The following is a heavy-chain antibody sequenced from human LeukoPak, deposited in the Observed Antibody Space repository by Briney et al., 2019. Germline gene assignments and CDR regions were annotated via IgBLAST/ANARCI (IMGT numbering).Heavy chain of an antibody. Sequence: GGSLRLSCAASVFTFSSYAMSWVRQAPGKGLEWVSAISGSGGSTNYADSVKGRFTIYRDNSKNTLYLQMNSLRAEDTAVYYCAKAPAAAGYYYYGMDVWGQGTTVTVSS. CDR1: VFTFSSYA. D-gene: IGHD6-13*01. CDR3: AKAPAAAGYYYYGMDV. J-gene: IGHJ6*02. CDR2: ISGSGGST. V-gene: IGHV3-23*01.